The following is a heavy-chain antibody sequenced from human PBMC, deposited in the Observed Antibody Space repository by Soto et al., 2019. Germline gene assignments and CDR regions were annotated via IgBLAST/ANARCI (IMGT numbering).Heavy chain of an antibody. V-gene: IGHV3-33*01. J-gene: IGHJ4*02. D-gene: IGHD1-26*01. CDR1: GFTFSSYG. Sequence: ESGGGVVQPGRSLRLSCAASGFTFSSYGMHWVRQAPGKGLEWVAVIWYDGSNKYYADSVKGRFTISRDNSKNTLYLQMNSLRAEDTAVYYCASARSVSYSSLDYWGQGTLVTVSS. CDR2: IWYDGSNK. CDR3: ASARSVSYSSLDY.